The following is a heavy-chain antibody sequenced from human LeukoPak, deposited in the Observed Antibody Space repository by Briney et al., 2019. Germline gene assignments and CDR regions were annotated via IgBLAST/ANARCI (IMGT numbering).Heavy chain of an antibody. CDR3: ARDREDDILTGLYYMDV. J-gene: IGHJ6*03. CDR2: ISSSSSTI. D-gene: IGHD3-9*01. Sequence: GGSLRLSCAASGFTLSDYHMSWIRQAPGKGLEWVSYISSSSSTIYYADSVKGRFTISRDNAKNSLYLQMNSLRAEDTAVYYCARDREDDILTGLYYMDVWGKGTTVTVSS. CDR1: GFTLSDYH. V-gene: IGHV3-11*04.